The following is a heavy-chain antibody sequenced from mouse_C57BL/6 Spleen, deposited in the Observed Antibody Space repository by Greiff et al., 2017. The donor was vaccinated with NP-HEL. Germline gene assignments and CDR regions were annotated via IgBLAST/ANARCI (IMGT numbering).Heavy chain of an antibody. CDR3: ARAGGNYDWYFDV. CDR2: ISDGGSYT. V-gene: IGHV5-4*01. J-gene: IGHJ1*03. Sequence: EVQVVESGGGLVKPGGSLKLSCAASGFTFSSYAMSWVRQTPEKRLEWVATISDGGSYTYYPDNVKGRFTISRDNAKNNLYLQMSHLKSEDTAMYYCARAGGNYDWYFDVWGIGTTVTVSS. D-gene: IGHD2-1*01. CDR1: GFTFSSYA.